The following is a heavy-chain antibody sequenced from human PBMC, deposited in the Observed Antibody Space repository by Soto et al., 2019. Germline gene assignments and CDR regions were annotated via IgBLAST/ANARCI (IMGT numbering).Heavy chain of an antibody. Sequence: PXGSLRLSCVASGFTFSGXXMSWIRQAPGKGLEWLAFIDSRGRTLSYADSVRGRFTISRDNAENSVYLQMDSLRADDTAVYYCARQAARNYIDSWGQGNSVTVSS. CDR1: GFTFSGXX. J-gene: IGHJ4*02. CDR2: IDSRGRTL. CDR3: ARQAARNYIDS. V-gene: IGHV3-11*01. D-gene: IGHD6-6*01.